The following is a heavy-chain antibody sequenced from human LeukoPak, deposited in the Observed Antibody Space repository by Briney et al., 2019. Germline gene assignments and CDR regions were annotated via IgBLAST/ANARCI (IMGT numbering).Heavy chain of an antibody. J-gene: IGHJ5*02. CDR2: MYYSGST. D-gene: IGHD3-22*01. Sequence: SETLSLICTVSVGSISSGDYYWRWIRQPPGKGLEWIAYMYYSGSTYYNPSIKSRVTMSADTSKDKLSLKLSSVTAADTAVYYCARPYYYDSRIDPWGQGTLVTVSS. CDR3: ARPYYYDSRIDP. V-gene: IGHV4-30-4*01. CDR1: VGSISSGDYY.